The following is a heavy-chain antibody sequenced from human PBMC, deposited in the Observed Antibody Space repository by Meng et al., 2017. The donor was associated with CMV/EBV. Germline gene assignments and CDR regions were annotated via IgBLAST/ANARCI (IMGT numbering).Heavy chain of an antibody. D-gene: IGHD2-2*01. Sequence: SETLSLTCAVYGGSFSGYYWSWIRQSPGKGLEWIGEINHSGSTNYNPSLKSRVTISVDTSKNQFSLKLSSVTAADTAVYYCARALGYCSSTSCYPVRWFDPWGQGTLVTVSS. V-gene: IGHV4-34*01. CDR2: INHSGST. J-gene: IGHJ5*02. CDR1: GGSFSGYY. CDR3: ARALGYCSSTSCYPVRWFDP.